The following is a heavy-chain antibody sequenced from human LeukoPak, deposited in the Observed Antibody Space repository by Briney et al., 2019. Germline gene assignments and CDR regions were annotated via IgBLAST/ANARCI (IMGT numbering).Heavy chain of an antibody. Sequence: SETLSLTCTVSGGSMSSYYWSWIRQPPGKGLEWIGYIYYSGSTNYNPSLKSRVTISVDTSKNQFSLKLSSVTAADTAVYYCARRGSGWYFDYWGQGTLVTVSS. V-gene: IGHV4-59*01. CDR2: IYYSGST. J-gene: IGHJ4*02. CDR1: GGSMSSYY. CDR3: ARRGSGWYFDY. D-gene: IGHD6-19*01.